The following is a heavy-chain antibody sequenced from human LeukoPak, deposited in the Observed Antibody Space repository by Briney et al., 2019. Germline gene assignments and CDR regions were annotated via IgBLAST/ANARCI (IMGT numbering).Heavy chain of an antibody. CDR2: ISSDGSST. V-gene: IGHV3-74*03. D-gene: IGHD6-6*01. Sequence: GGSLRLSCAASGFTFRNHWMHWVRQTPGKGLVWVSRISSDGSSTTYADSVKGRFTISRDNARNTLYLQMNNLRAEDTAMYYRARDQRVTGRPDIDYWGQGTLVIVSS. J-gene: IGHJ4*02. CDR3: ARDQRVTGRPDIDY. CDR1: GFTFRNHW.